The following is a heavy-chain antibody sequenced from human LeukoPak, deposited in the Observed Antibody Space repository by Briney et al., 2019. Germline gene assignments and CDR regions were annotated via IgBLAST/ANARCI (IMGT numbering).Heavy chain of an antibody. CDR2: INHSGST. Sequence: PSETLSLTCAVYGGSFSGYYWSWIRQPPGKGLEWIGEINHSGSTNYNPSLKSRVTISVDTSKNQFSLKLSSVTAADTAVYYCARNNMQFTPHADHYYYYGMDVWGQGTTVTVSS. J-gene: IGHJ6*02. D-gene: IGHD1-1*01. CDR1: GGSFSGYY. V-gene: IGHV4-34*01. CDR3: ARNNMQFTPHADHYYYYGMDV.